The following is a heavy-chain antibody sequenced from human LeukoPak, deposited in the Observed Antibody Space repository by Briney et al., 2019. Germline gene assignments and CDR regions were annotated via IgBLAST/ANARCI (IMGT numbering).Heavy chain of an antibody. J-gene: IGHJ4*02. CDR2: IHHSGGT. V-gene: IGHV4-4*02. CDR3: ASRSTSLYCGGDCSNFDY. CDR1: GGSISSTKW. Sequence: SETLSLTCVVSGGSISSTKWWSWVRLPPEKGLEWIGEIHHSGGTNYNPSLKSRLRISIDKSKKQFSLNLSSVTAADTAIYYCASRSTSLYCGGDCSNFDYWGQGTLVTVSS. D-gene: IGHD2-21*02.